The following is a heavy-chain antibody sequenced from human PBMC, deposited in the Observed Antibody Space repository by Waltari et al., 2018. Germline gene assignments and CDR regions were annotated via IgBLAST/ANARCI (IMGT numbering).Heavy chain of an antibody. CDR3: ARSDTGGTYYYAMDV. D-gene: IGHD1-1*01. V-gene: IGHV3-7*01. CDR2: IKQDASEK. Sequence: EERLVESGGDLVQPGGSLRLSCSASGFTFTSYWMIWIRQAPGRGLEWGADIKQDASEKHYVDSVKGRFTISKDNAKRSLYLQMNSLRVEDTAVYYCARSDTGGTYYYAMDVWGQGTTVTVS. CDR1: GFTFTSYW. J-gene: IGHJ6*02.